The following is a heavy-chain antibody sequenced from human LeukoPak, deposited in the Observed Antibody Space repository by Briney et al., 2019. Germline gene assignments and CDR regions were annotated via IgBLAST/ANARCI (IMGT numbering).Heavy chain of an antibody. V-gene: IGHV1-8*01. D-gene: IGHD6-19*01. Sequence: GASVKVSCKASGYTFTSYDINWVRQAPGQGLEWMGWMNPNSGNTGYAQKFQGRVTITRNTSISTAYMELSSLRSEDTAVYYCARRLGRYYFDYWGQGTLVTVSS. CDR1: GYTFTSYD. CDR3: ARRLGRYYFDY. CDR2: MNPNSGNT. J-gene: IGHJ4*02.